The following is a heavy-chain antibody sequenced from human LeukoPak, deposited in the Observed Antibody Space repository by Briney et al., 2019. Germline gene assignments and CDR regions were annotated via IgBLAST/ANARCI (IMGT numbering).Heavy chain of an antibody. CDR3: ARLNYYDSINWFDP. CDR1: GGSISSSNW. Sequence: PSETLSLTCAVSGGSISSSNWWSWVRQPPGKGLEWIGEIYYSGSTNYNPSLKSRVTISVDKSKNQFSLKLSSVTAADTAVYYCARLNYYDSINWFDPWGQGTLVTVSS. D-gene: IGHD3-22*01. CDR2: IYYSGST. V-gene: IGHV4-4*02. J-gene: IGHJ5*02.